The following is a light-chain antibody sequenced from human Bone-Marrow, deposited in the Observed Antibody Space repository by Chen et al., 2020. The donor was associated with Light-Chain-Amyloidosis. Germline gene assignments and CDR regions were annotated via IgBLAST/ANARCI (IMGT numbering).Light chain of an antibody. V-gene: IGLV2-14*01. Sequence: QSALTQPASVSGSPGQSITISCTGTSSDVGGANHVSWYQQHPDKAPKLMIYEVTNRPSWVPDRFSGSKSDNTASLTICGLQTEDEADYFCSSYTITNTLVFGSGTRVTVL. J-gene: IGLJ1*01. CDR2: EVT. CDR1: SSDVGGANH. CDR3: SSYTITNTLV.